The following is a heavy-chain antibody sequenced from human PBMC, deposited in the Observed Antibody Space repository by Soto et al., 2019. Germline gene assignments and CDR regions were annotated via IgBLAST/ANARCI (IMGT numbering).Heavy chain of an antibody. CDR3: ARDSYTRY. D-gene: IGHD4-4*01. V-gene: IGHV3-66*01. CDR1: GFTFSRYG. J-gene: IGHJ4*02. Sequence: GXSLRLSCAASGFTFSRYGMHWVRQAPGKGLEXVSIIXNDGSKYYEDXXKGRFNIXXDNYKNTLYLQIIRLRAEDTAVYYCARDSYTRYWGQGTLVTVSS. CDR2: IXNDGSK.